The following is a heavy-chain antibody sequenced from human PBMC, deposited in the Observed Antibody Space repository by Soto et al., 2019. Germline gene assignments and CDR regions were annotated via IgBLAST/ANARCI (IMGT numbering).Heavy chain of an antibody. Sequence: QVQLVESGGGVVRPGRSLRLSCAASGFTFSRYAMHWVRQAPGKGLVWVAVISFDGSNEYYADSVKGRFIISRDSSKNTVSLQMTSLRAEDTAVYYCARDGGGEYSGYDYGMEVWGQGTTVTVSS. CDR1: GFTFSRYA. CDR2: ISFDGSNE. J-gene: IGHJ6*02. CDR3: ARDGGGEYSGYDYGMEV. D-gene: IGHD5-12*01. V-gene: IGHV3-30-3*01.